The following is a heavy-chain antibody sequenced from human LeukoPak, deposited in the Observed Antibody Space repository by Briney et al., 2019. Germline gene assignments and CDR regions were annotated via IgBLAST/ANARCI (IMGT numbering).Heavy chain of an antibody. CDR2: IWYDGSNK. J-gene: IGHJ5*02. Sequence: PGGSLRLSCAASGFTFSSYGMHWVRQAPGKGLEWVAVIWYDGSNKYYADSVKGRFTISRDNSKNTLYLQMNSLRAEDTAVYYCAKDRDLDIVATFDPWGQGTLVTVSS. D-gene: IGHD5-12*01. CDR3: AKDRDLDIVATFDP. CDR1: GFTFSSYG. V-gene: IGHV3-33*06.